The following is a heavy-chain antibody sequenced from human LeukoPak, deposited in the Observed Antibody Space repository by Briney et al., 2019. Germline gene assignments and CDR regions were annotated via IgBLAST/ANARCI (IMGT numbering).Heavy chain of an antibody. D-gene: IGHD6-19*01. Sequence: PGGSLRLSCAASGFTFSDYYMSWIRQAPGKGLEWVAVIWYDGSNEYYADSVKGRFTISRDNSKNTLYLQMNSLRAEDTAVYYCARERQWMDYWGQGTLVTVSS. CDR2: IWYDGSNE. CDR1: GFTFSDYY. CDR3: ARERQWMDY. V-gene: IGHV3-33*08. J-gene: IGHJ4*02.